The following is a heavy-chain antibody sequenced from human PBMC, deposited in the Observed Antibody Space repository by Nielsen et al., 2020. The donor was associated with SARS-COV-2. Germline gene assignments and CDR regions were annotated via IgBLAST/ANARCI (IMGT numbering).Heavy chain of an antibody. Sequence: VRQAPGKGLEWVANIKQDGSEKYYVDSVKGRFTISRDNAKNSLYLQMNSLRAEDTAVYYCARDSYDYVWGSYRYGYYFDYWGQGTLVTVSS. V-gene: IGHV3-7*01. J-gene: IGHJ4*02. CDR2: IKQDGSEK. CDR3: ARDSYDYVWGSYRYGYYFDY. D-gene: IGHD3-16*02.